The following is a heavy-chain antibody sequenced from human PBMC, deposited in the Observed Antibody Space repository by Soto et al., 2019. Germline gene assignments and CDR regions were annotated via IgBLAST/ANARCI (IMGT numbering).Heavy chain of an antibody. D-gene: IGHD3-22*01. V-gene: IGHV6-1*01. CDR1: GDRVSSNSAA. Sequence: PSQTLSLTCAISGDRVSSNSAAWNWIRQSPSRGLEWLGRTYYRSKWYNDYAVSVKSRITINPDTSKNQFSLQLNSVTPEDTAVYYCAREWQGHDSSGYYPPEDYYYGMDVWGQGTTVTVSS. J-gene: IGHJ6*02. CDR3: AREWQGHDSSGYYPPEDYYYGMDV. CDR2: TYYRSKWYN.